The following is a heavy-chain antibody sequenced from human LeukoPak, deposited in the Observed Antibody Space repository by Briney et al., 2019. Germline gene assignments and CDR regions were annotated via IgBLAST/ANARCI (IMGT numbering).Heavy chain of an antibody. CDR2: IRYDGSNK. CDR3: AKEVWRYYFDY. V-gene: IGHV3-30*02. D-gene: IGHD3-3*01. J-gene: IGHJ4*02. CDR1: GFTFSSYG. Sequence: GGSLRLSCAASGFTFSSYGMHWVRQAPGKGLEWVAFIRYDGSNKYYADSVKGRFTISRDNSKNTLYLQMNGLRAEDTAVYYCAKEVWRYYFDYWGQGTLVTVSS.